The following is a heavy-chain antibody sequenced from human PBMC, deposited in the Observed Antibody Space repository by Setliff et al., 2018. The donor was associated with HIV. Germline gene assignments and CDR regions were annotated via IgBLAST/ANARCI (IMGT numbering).Heavy chain of an antibody. J-gene: IGHJ4*02. CDR1: GYTFTSYA. CDR2: INPDNGDT. V-gene: IGHV1-3*01. Sequence: ASVKVSCKASGYTFTSYAMHWVRQAPGQRLEWMGRINPDNGDTKYSQKFQGRVTITRDTSASTAYMELSSLRSEDTAVYYCARAERGFSSSGWYNHWGQGTLVTVSS. CDR3: ARAERGFSSSGWYNH. D-gene: IGHD6-19*01.